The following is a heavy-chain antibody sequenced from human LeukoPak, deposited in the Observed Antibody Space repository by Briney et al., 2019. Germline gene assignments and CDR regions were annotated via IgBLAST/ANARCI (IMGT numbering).Heavy chain of an antibody. CDR2: TSSSSTYI. CDR1: GFTFSNAW. D-gene: IGHD2-15*01. V-gene: IGHV3-21*01. Sequence: GGSLRLSCAASGFTFSNAWMSWVRQAPGKGLEWVSSTSSSSTYIYYADSVKGRFTISRDNAKNSLYLQMNSLRAEDTAVYYCARAAGGYCSGGSCYPDYWGQGTLVTVSS. CDR3: ARAAGGYCSGGSCYPDY. J-gene: IGHJ4*02.